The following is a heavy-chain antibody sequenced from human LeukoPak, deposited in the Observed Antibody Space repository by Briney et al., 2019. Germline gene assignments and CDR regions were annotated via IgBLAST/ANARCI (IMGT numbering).Heavy chain of an antibody. CDR1: GGSISSGGYY. V-gene: IGHV4-31*03. CDR2: IYYSGST. Sequence: SGTLSLTCTVSGGSISSGGYYWSWIRQHPGKGLEWIGYIYYSGSTYYNPSLKSRVTISVDTSKNQFSLKLSSVTAADTAVYYCARDDFGSSCLDYWGQGTLVTVSS. J-gene: IGHJ4*02. CDR3: ARDDFGSSCLDY. D-gene: IGHD6-13*01.